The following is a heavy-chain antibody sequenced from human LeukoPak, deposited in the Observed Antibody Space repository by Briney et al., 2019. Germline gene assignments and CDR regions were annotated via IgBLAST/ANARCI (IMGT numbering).Heavy chain of an antibody. CDR3: ARVAAAGPRRNFDY. CDR2: IYYSGST. V-gene: IGHV4-59*01. CDR1: GVSISSYY. D-gene: IGHD6-13*01. J-gene: IGHJ4*02. Sequence: SETLSLTCTVSGVSISSYYWSWLRQPPGKGLEWIGYIYYSGSTNYNPSLKSRVTISVDTSKNQFSLKLSSVTAADTAVYYCARVAAAGPRRNFDYWGQGTLVTVSS.